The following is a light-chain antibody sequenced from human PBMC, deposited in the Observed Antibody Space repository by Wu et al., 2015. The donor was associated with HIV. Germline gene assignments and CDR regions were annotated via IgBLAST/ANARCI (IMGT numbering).Light chain of an antibody. CDR3: QQYGSSPLYS. J-gene: IGKJ2*03. Sequence: EIVMTQSPATLSVSPGDGATLSCRASQSISSNLAWYQHKAGQAPRLLIYGISTRATGVPARFSGSGSGTESTLTISSMQSEDFAVYYCQQYGSSPLYSFGQGTNLEIK. CDR2: GIS. V-gene: IGKV3-15*01. CDR1: QSISSN.